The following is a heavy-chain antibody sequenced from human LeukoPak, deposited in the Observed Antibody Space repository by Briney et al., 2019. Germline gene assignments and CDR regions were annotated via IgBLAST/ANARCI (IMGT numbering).Heavy chain of an antibody. CDR3: ARDKYSSGWFFRGDAFDI. D-gene: IGHD6-19*01. V-gene: IGHV3-7*01. CDR2: IKQDGSEK. CDR1: GGSISSSSYY. J-gene: IGHJ3*02. Sequence: PSETLSLTCTVSGGSISSSSYYWGWIRQPPGKGLEWVANIKQDGSEKYYVDSVKGRFTISRDNAKNSLYLQMNSLRAEDTAVYYCARDKYSSGWFFRGDAFDIWGQGTMVTVSS.